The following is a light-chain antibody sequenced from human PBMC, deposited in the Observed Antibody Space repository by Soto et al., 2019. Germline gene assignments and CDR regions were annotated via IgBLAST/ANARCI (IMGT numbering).Light chain of an antibody. Sequence: QSALTQPRSVSGSPGQSVTISCTGTSSDVGGYNYVSWYQQHPGKAPKLMIYDVSKRPSGVPDRFSGSKSGNTASLTISGLQAEDEADYYCQLWDSNSDHVVFGGGTKLTVL. V-gene: IGLV2-11*01. CDR2: DVS. CDR3: QLWDSNSDHVV. J-gene: IGLJ2*01. CDR1: SSDVGGYNY.